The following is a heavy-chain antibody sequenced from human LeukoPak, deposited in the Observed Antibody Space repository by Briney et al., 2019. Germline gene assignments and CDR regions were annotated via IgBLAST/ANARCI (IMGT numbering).Heavy chain of an antibody. D-gene: IGHD5-18*01. CDR2: INPNSGGT. CDR1: GYTFTGYY. Sequence: ASLKVSCKASGYTFTGYYMHWVRQAPGQGLEWMGWINPNSGGTNYAQKFQGRVTMTRDTSISTAYMELSRLRSDDTAVYYCAREDSGYSYGLFDYWGQGTLVTVSS. CDR3: AREDSGYSYGLFDY. V-gene: IGHV1-2*02. J-gene: IGHJ4*02.